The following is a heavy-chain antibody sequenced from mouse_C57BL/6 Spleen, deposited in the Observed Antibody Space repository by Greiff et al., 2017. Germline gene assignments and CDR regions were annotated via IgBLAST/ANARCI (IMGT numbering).Heavy chain of an antibody. V-gene: IGHV1-19*01. J-gene: IGHJ4*01. CDR3: ARETVATDCAMDY. Sequence: EVQLQQSGPVLVKPGASVKMSCKASGYTFTDYYMNWVKQSHGKSLEWIGVINPYHGGTSYNQKFKGKATLTVDKSSSTAYMELNSLTSEDSAVYDCARETVATDCAMDYWGQGTSVTVSA. CDR2: INPYHGGT. CDR1: GYTFTDYY. D-gene: IGHD1-1*01.